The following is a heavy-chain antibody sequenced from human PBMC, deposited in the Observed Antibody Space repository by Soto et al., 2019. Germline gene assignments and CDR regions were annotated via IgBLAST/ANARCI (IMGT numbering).Heavy chain of an antibody. D-gene: IGHD3-22*01. Sequence: SDTLSLTFAVYGGSFRGYYWSWIRQPPGKGLEWILEINSSGSTNYNPSLKSRVTISVDTSKNQFSLKLSSVTAADTAVYYCAREGYYDSSGYKNWFHXWGQATLVTVSX. CDR1: GGSFRGYY. CDR2: INSSGST. V-gene: IGHV4-34*01. CDR3: AREGYYDSSGYKNWFHX. J-gene: IGHJ5*02.